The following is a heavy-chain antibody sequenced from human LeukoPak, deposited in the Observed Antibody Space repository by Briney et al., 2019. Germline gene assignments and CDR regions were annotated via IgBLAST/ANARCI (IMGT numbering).Heavy chain of an antibody. J-gene: IGHJ3*02. CDR3: AAVGEWLSNAFNT. CDR2: IKNRGDGETR. CDR1: GFTLSIAW. V-gene: IGHV3-15*01. D-gene: IGHD3-3*01. Sequence: GGSLRLSCAASGFTLSIAWMSWVRQAPGKGLEWVGRIKNRGDGETRDYAAPVKDRFIISRDDSKNTLYLQMDSLRSEDTAIYYCAAVGEWLSNAFNTWGQGTLVTVSA.